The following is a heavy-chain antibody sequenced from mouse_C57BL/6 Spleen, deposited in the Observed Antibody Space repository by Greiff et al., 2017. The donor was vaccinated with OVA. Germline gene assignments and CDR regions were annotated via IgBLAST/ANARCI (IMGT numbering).Heavy chain of an antibody. D-gene: IGHD1-1*01. Sequence: QVQLQQSGAELMKPGASVKLSCKATGYTFTGYWIEWVKQRPGHGLEWIGEILPGSGRTNYNEKFKGKATFTADTSSNTAYMQLSSLTTEDSAIYYCAAHYYGSSQAWFAYWGQGTLVTVSA. V-gene: IGHV1-9*01. CDR1: GYTFTGYW. J-gene: IGHJ3*01. CDR3: AAHYYGSSQAWFAY. CDR2: ILPGSGRT.